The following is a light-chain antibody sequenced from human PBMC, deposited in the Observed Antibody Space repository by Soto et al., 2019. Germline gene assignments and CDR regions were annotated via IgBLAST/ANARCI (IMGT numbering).Light chain of an antibody. J-gene: IGKJ1*01. CDR2: AAS. CDR3: QQYYSYPRT. V-gene: IGKV1-8*01. CDR1: QGISSY. Sequence: AIRMTKSPSSFSASTLDRVTITCRASQGISSYLAWYQQKPGKAPKLLIYAASTLQSGVPSRFSGSGSGTDFTLTISCLQSEDFATYYCQQYYSYPRTFGQGTKVDIK.